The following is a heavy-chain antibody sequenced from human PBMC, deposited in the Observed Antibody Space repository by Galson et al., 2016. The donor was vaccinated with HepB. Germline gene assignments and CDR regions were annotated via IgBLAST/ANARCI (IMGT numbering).Heavy chain of an antibody. V-gene: IGHV3-23*01. Sequence: SLRLSCAASGYGFSGHPMSWVRQAPGKGLEWVSSITEIGHIAHYADSVKGRFAMSRDNARNTLYLQMSSLRDEDTATYYCARYRVPTKREFDYWSQGRLVIVSS. J-gene: IGHJ4*02. CDR1: GYGFSGHP. CDR2: ITEIGHIA. CDR3: ARYRVPTKREFDY. D-gene: IGHD5-12*01.